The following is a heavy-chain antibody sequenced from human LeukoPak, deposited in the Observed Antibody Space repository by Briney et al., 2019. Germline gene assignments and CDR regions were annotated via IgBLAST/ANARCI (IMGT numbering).Heavy chain of an antibody. V-gene: IGHV1-69*13. CDR2: IIPSFGTA. Sequence: ASVKVSCKASGGTFSSYGISWVRQAPGQGLEWMGGIIPSFGTANYAQKFQGRVTITADESTRTAYMELSSLRSEDTAVYYCARLSTGGYYYGSGFDYRGQGTLVTVSS. J-gene: IGHJ4*02. CDR3: ARLSTGGYYYGSGFDY. D-gene: IGHD3-10*01. CDR1: GGTFSSYG.